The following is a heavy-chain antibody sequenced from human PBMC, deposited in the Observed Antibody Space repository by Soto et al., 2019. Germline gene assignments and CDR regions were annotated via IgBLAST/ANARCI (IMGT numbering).Heavy chain of an antibody. CDR1: GYTFSNYA. CDR3: ARGSPPTFDY. V-gene: IGHV1-3*01. D-gene: IGHD1-26*01. J-gene: IGHJ4*02. CDR2: INAGNGNT. Sequence: ASVKVSCKASGYTFSNYAIHWVRQAPGQRLEWMGWINAGNGNTKSSQKFKGRVTITRDTSASTAYMELSSLRSEDTAGYYCARGSPPTFDYWGQGTLVTVSS.